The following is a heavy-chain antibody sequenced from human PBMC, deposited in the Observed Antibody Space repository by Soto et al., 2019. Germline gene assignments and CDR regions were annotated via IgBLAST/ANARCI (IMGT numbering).Heavy chain of an antibody. CDR1: GGAISSSGYY. CDR2: IYYSGST. CDR3: AREGITMVRGVIIADYYYYGMDV. V-gene: IGHV4-39*02. Sequence: SETLSLTCTVSGGAISSSGYYWGWIRQHPGKGLEWIGSIYYSGSTYYNPSLKSRVTISVDTSKNQFSLKLSSVTAADTAVYYCAREGITMVRGVIIADYYYYGMDVWGQGTTVTVSS. J-gene: IGHJ6*02. D-gene: IGHD3-10*01.